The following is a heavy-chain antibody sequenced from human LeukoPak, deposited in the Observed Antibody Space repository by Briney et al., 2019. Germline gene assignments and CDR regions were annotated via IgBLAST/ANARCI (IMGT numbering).Heavy chain of an antibody. J-gene: IGHJ6*03. CDR2: INQDGNKK. Sequence: GGSLRLSCAVSGFTFSSYWMTWVRQAPGRGLEWVANINQDGNKKYYVDSVKGRFTISRDNAKNSLYLQMNSLRAEDTAVYYCARYGGYYMDVWGKGTTVTVSS. V-gene: IGHV3-7*01. CDR3: ARYGGYYMDV. CDR1: GFTFSSYW. D-gene: IGHD4-23*01.